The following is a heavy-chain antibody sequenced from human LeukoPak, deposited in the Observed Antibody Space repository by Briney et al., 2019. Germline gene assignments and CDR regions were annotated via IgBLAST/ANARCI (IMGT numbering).Heavy chain of an antibody. J-gene: IGHJ3*02. CDR3: ARGDADTLTTGAFDI. V-gene: IGHV4-39*01. D-gene: IGHD4-17*01. CDR1: GVSISSSSYY. Sequence: SETLSLTCTVSGVSISSSSYYWGWIRQPPGKGLEWIGSIYYSGSTYYNPSLKSRVTISVDTSKNQFSLKLSSVTAADTAVYYCARGDADTLTTGAFDIWGQGTMVTVSS. CDR2: IYYSGST.